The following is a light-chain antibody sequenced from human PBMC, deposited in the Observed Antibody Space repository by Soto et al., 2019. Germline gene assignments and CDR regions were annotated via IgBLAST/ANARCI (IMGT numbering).Light chain of an antibody. CDR3: QTRGTGGV. J-gene: IGLJ3*02. Sequence: QLVLTQSPSASASLGASVKLTCTLSSGHTTYAIAWHQQQPEKGPRFLMKLDSDGSQIKGDGIPDRFSGSSSGAERYLTISSLQSEDEADYYCQTRGTGGVFGGGTKLTVL. V-gene: IGLV4-69*01. CDR2: LDSDGSQ. CDR1: SGHTTYA.